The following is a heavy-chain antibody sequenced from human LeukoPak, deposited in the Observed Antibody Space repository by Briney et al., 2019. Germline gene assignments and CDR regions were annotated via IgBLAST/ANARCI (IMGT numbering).Heavy chain of an antibody. CDR2: IYYSGST. CDR1: GGSISSSSYY. V-gene: IGHV4-39*07. D-gene: IGHD3-10*01. Sequence: PSETLSLTCTVSGGSISSSSYYWGWIRQPPGKGLEWIGSIYYSGSTYYNPSLKSRVTISVDTSKNQFSLKLSSVTAADTAVYYCAREGYGSGSYYIWPSYYYMDVWGKGTTVTVSS. J-gene: IGHJ6*03. CDR3: AREGYGSGSYYIWPSYYYMDV.